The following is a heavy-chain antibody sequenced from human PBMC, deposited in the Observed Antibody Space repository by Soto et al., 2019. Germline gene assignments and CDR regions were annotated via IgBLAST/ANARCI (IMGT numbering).Heavy chain of an antibody. Sequence: PGGSLRLSCAVTGFTFTAHWMHWVRQAPGKGLVWVSRINNDGSCTNYADSVKGRFTISRDSAKSTLYLEMDSLRVEDTAVYYCVGKGVGGPVSWGQGTPVTVS. CDR2: INNDGSCT. V-gene: IGHV3-74*01. D-gene: IGHD1-26*01. J-gene: IGHJ5*02. CDR3: VGKGVGGPVS. CDR1: GFTFTAHW.